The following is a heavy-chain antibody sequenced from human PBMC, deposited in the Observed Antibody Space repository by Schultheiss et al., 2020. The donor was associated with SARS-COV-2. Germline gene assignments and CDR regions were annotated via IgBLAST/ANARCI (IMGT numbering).Heavy chain of an antibody. D-gene: IGHD2-15*01. V-gene: IGHV4-59*08. CDR2: IYYSGST. Sequence: SETLSLTCTVSGGSISSYYWSWIRQPPGKGLEWIGYIYYSGSTKYNPSLTSRVTISLDTPKNQFSLKLSSVTAADTAFYYRARLGYSLSNIYHPDYWGQGTLVTVSS. J-gene: IGHJ4*02. CDR1: GGSISSYY. CDR3: ARLGYSLSNIYHPDY.